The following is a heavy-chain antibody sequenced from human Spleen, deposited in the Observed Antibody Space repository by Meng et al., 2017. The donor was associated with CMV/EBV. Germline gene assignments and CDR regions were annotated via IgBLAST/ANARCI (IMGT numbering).Heavy chain of an antibody. Sequence: ASVKVSCKASGGTFSSYTISWVRQAPGQGLEWMGIINPSGGSTSYAQKFQGRVTMTRDTSTSTVYMELSSLRSEDTAVYYCARERGIAAAGIPLYYYGMDVWGQGTTVTVSS. D-gene: IGHD6-13*01. J-gene: IGHJ6*02. CDR3: ARERGIAAAGIPLYYYGMDV. V-gene: IGHV1-46*01. CDR1: GGTFSSYT. CDR2: INPSGGST.